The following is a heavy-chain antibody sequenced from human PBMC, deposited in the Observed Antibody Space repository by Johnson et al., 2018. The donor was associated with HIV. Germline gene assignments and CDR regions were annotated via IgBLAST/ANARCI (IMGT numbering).Heavy chain of an antibody. CDR3: ARGRVSMKVVDLRGGGFDF. CDR2: ISFDGTTK. V-gene: IGHV3-30*04. J-gene: IGHJ3*01. D-gene: IGHD3-22*01. CDR1: GLNFSDYS. Sequence: QMMLVESGGGVVQPGRSLRLSCVVSGLNFSDYSMHWVRQTPGKGLEWVAVISFDGTTKYYADSVKGRFTISRDNSNNTLYLQMNSLRVEDTALYLCARGRVSMKVVDLRGGGFDFWGQGTKVTVSS.